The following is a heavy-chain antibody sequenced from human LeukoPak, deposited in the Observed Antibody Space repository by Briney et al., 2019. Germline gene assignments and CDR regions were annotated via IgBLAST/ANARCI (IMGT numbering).Heavy chain of an antibody. CDR1: GGSISSYY. V-gene: IGHV4-59*12. Sequence: SETLSLTCTVSGGSISSYYWNWIRQPPGKGLEWIGYIHYSGSTNYNPSLKSRVTISVDTSKNQFSLKLSSVTAADTAVYYCARASSYYDSSGYRDGWFDPWGQGTLVTVSS. CDR3: ARASSYYDSSGYRDGWFDP. D-gene: IGHD3-22*01. CDR2: IHYSGST. J-gene: IGHJ5*02.